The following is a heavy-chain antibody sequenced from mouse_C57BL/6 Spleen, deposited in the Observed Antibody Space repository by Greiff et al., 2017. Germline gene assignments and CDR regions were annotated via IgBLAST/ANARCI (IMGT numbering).Heavy chain of an antibody. CDR3: ARSTTVVAKVWYFDV. CDR2: IYPGSGNT. J-gene: IGHJ1*03. Sequence: QVQLQQSGPELVKPGASLKISCTASGYSFTDYYIYWVNQTPGQVLEWFGCIYPGSGNTKYKEKLKGKVTLTVDPASSTVYMQLSSLTSEDSAVYCCARSTTVVAKVWYFDVWGTGTTVTVSA. V-gene: IGHV1-84*01. CDR1: GYSFTDYY. D-gene: IGHD1-1*01.